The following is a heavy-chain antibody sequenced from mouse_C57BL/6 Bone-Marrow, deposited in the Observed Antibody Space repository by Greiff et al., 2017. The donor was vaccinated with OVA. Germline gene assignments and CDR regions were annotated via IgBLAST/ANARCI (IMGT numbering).Heavy chain of an antibody. CDR1: GCSLTSYG. Sequence: VQLVESGPGLVQPSQSLSITCTVSGCSLTSYGVHWVRQPPGKGLEWMGVIWSGGSTDYNAAFISRLIISKYNSKSQFFFKMNSLQADDTAIYYCAPYHYDVAMDYWGQGTSVTVSS. D-gene: IGHD2-4*01. V-gene: IGHV2-4*01. CDR3: APYHYDVAMDY. J-gene: IGHJ4*01. CDR2: IWSGGST.